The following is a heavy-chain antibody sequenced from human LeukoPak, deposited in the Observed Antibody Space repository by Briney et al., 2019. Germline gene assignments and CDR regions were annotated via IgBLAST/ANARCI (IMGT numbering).Heavy chain of an antibody. CDR1: GFTFSSYA. V-gene: IGHV3-23*01. J-gene: IGHJ4*02. D-gene: IGHD3-10*01. CDR3: AKLFGYYGSANFDY. CDR2: ISGSGGST. Sequence: GRSPRLSCAASGFTFSSYAMSWVRQAPGKGLEWVSAISGSGGSTYYAGSVKGRFTISRDNSKNTLYLQMNSLRAEDTAVYYCAKLFGYYGSANFDYWGQGTLVTVSS.